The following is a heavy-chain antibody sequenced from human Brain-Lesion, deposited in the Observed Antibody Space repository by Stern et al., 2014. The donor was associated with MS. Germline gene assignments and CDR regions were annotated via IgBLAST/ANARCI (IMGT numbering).Heavy chain of an antibody. Sequence: QVQLLQPGAEVKKPGASVKVSCKVSGYTLTELSMHWLRQAPRKGLEWMGGFDPEDGETIYAQKFQGRVTMTEDTSTDTAYMELSSLRSEDTAVYYCATLSPGAGGNYYRHFDYWGQGTLVTVSS. D-gene: IGHD1-26*01. V-gene: IGHV1-24*01. CDR1: GYTLTELS. CDR2: FDPEDGET. CDR3: ATLSPGAGGNYYRHFDY. J-gene: IGHJ4*02.